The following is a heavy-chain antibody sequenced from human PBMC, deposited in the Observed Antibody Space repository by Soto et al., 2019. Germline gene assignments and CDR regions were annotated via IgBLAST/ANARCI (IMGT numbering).Heavy chain of an antibody. D-gene: IGHD5-12*01. CDR1: GGSVSSGSYY. CDR2: IYYSGST. V-gene: IGHV4-61*01. CDR3: ARDQGGYDWGRGRYYYYGMDV. Sequence: QVQLQESGPGLVKPSETLSLTCTVSGGSVSSGSYYWSWIRQPPGKGLEWIGYIYYSGSTNYNPSLKSRVTISVDTSQNQFSLKLSSVTAADTAVYYCARDQGGYDWGRGRYYYYGMDVWGQGTTVTVSS. J-gene: IGHJ6*02.